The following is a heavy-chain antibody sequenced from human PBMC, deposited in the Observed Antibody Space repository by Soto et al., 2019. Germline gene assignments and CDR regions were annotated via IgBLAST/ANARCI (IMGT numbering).Heavy chain of an antibody. D-gene: IGHD5-18*01. CDR1: GFTFSSYW. CDR3: ARESWIQLWLEKIMDV. CDR2: INSDGSST. J-gene: IGHJ6*02. V-gene: IGHV3-74*01. Sequence: PGGSLRLSCAASGFTFSSYWMHWVRQAPGKGLVWVSRINSDGSSTSYADSVKGRFTISRDNAKNTLYLQMNSLRAEDTAVYYGARESWIQLWLEKIMDVWGQGTTVTVSS.